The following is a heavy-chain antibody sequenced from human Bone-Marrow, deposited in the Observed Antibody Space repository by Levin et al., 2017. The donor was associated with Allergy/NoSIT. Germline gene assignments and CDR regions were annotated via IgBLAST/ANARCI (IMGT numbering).Heavy chain of an antibody. CDR1: GYSFTSHY. CDR3: ARDLSGGLPDAFDV. J-gene: IGHJ3*01. V-gene: IGHV1-46*01. D-gene: IGHD1-1*01. CDR2: INPRGGST. Sequence: ASVKVSCKASGYSFTSHYLHWVRQAPGQGLEWMAIINPRGGSTTYAQKFQGRVTMTSDTSTSTVYMELSSLRSDDTAVYYCARDLSGGLPDAFDVWGQGAIVGVSS.